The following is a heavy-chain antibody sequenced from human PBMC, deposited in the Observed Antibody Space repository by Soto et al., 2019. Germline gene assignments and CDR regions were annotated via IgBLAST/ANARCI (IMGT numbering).Heavy chain of an antibody. D-gene: IGHD5-12*01. CDR1: GYTFTSYG. Sequence: QVQLVQSGAEVKKPGASVKVSCKASGYTFTSYGISWVRQAPGQWLEWMGWISAYNGNTNYAQKLQGRVTMTTDTATSTAYMELRSLRSDDTAVYYCARRGWPRWLQQEYYFDYWGQGTLVTVSS. V-gene: IGHV1-18*01. J-gene: IGHJ4*02. CDR2: ISAYNGNT. CDR3: ARRGWPRWLQQEYYFDY.